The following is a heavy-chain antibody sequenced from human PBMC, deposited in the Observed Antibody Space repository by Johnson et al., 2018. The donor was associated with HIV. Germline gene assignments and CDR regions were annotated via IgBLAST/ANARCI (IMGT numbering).Heavy chain of an antibody. V-gene: IGHV3-30-3*01. Sequence: QVQLVESGGGVVQPGRSLRLSCAASGFTFSSYTMHWVRQAPGKWLEWVAVISYDGSNKYYADSVKGRFTISRDNSKNTLYVQMNSLRSEDTAVYYCAKDWDRWLQPPGDAFDIRGRGTMVTVSS. CDR2: ISYDGSNK. CDR1: GFTFSSYT. CDR3: AKDWDRWLQPPGDAFDI. J-gene: IGHJ3*02. D-gene: IGHD5-24*01.